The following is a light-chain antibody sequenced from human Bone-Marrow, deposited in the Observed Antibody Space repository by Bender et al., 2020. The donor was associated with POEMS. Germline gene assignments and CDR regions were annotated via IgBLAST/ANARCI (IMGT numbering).Light chain of an antibody. CDR1: KLGDKY. Sequence: SYELTQSPSVSVSPGQTASITCSGDKLGDKYVCWYQQKPGQSPVLAISQDSQRPSGIPERFSGSNSGNTATLTISGTQAMDEADYYCQAWDSSTAVVFGGGTKLTVL. V-gene: IGLV3-1*01. J-gene: IGLJ2*01. CDR2: QDS. CDR3: QAWDSSTAVV.